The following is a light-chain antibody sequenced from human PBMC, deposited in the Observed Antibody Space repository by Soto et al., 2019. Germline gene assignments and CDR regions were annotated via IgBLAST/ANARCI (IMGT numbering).Light chain of an antibody. CDR3: QQYSSSPPLT. Sequence: ETVLTQSPVTLSVSPGERAILSCGASQSVSSTYFAWYQQKPGQSPRLLIYGASSRATGIPDRFSGSGSGTDFTLTISRLEPEDFAVYYCQQYSSSPPLTFGGGTKVDIK. J-gene: IGKJ4*01. V-gene: IGKV3-20*01. CDR1: QSVSSTY. CDR2: GAS.